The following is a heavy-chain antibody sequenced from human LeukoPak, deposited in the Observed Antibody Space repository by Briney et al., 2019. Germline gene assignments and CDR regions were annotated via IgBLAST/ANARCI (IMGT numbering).Heavy chain of an antibody. Sequence: GRSLRLSCAASGFSLGTYAMHWVRQAPGKGLEWVALISYDGSRDHYADSVKGRSTISRDNSKNTVHLQMNSLGGEDTAIYYCARVVVGQTDYNYYYGMDVWGQGTTVTVSS. CDR1: GFSLGTYA. CDR3: ARVVVGQTDYNYYYGMDV. V-gene: IGHV3-30*04. CDR2: ISYDGSRD. J-gene: IGHJ6*02. D-gene: IGHD2-21*01.